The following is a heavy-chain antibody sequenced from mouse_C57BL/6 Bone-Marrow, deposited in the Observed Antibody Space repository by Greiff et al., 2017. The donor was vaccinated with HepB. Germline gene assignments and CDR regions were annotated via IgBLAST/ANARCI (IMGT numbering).Heavy chain of an antibody. CDR3: ASAPLILYFDY. CDR2: ISYDGSN. J-gene: IGHJ2*01. V-gene: IGHV3-6*01. CDR1: GYSITSGYY. Sequence: EVKLQESGPGLVKPSQSLSLTCSVTGYSITSGYYWNWIRQFPGNKLEWMGYISYDGSNNYNPTLKNRISITRDTSKNQFFLKLNSVTTEDTSTYYCASAPLILYFDYWGQGTTLTVSS.